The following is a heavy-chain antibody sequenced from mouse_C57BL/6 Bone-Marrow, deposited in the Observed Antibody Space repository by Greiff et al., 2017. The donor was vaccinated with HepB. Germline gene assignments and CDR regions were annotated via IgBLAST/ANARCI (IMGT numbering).Heavy chain of an antibody. J-gene: IGHJ4*01. CDR1: GFNIKDYY. CDR2: IDPEDGDT. V-gene: IGHV14-1*01. Sequence: EVQLVESGAELVRPGASVKLSCTASGFNIKDYYMHWVKQRPEQGLEWIGRIDPEDGDTEYAPKFQGKATMTAYTSSNTAYLQLSSLTSEDTAVYYCTTFITTAGLDYWGQGTSVTVSS. D-gene: IGHD1-1*01. CDR3: TTFITTAGLDY.